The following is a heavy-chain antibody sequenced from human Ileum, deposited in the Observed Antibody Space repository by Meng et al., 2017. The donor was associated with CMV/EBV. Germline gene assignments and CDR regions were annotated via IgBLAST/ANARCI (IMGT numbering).Heavy chain of an antibody. Sequence: LSIACAASGVPFGAYYMTWVRQAPGKGLEWVSYITGSGDIIYYADSVKGRFTISRDNAKSSLYLEINSLRAEDTAVYYCARGNYGFDYWGQGTLVTSPQ. D-gene: IGHD4-17*01. CDR2: ITGSGDII. CDR1: GVPFGAYY. V-gene: IGHV3-11*01. J-gene: IGHJ4*02. CDR3: ARGNYGFDY.